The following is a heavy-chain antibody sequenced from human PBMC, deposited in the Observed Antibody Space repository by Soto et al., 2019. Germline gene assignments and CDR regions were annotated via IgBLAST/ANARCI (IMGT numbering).Heavy chain of an antibody. CDR1: GYTLTELS. CDR3: ATHPSSLYYYDSSGYYWFDP. CDR2: FDPEDGET. D-gene: IGHD3-22*01. J-gene: IGHJ5*02. V-gene: IGHV1-24*01. Sequence: GASVKVSCKVSGYTLTELSMHWVRQAPGKGLEWMGGFDPEDGETIYAQKFQGRVTMTEDTSTDTAYMELSSLRSEDTAVYYRATHPSSLYYYDSSGYYWFDPWGQGTLVTVSS.